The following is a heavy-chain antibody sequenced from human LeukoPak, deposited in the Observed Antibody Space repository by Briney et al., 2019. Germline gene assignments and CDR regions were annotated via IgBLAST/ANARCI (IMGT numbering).Heavy chain of an antibody. J-gene: IGHJ4*02. CDR1: GGSFSGYY. Sequence: SETLSLTCAVYGGSFSGYYWSWIRQPPGKGLEWIGYIYYSGSTNYNPSLKSRVTVSVDTSKNQFSLKLSSVTAADTAVYYCARHLGPFGELGPYIDYWGQGTLVTVSS. CDR2: IYYSGST. D-gene: IGHD3-10*01. CDR3: ARHLGPFGELGPYIDY. V-gene: IGHV4-59*08.